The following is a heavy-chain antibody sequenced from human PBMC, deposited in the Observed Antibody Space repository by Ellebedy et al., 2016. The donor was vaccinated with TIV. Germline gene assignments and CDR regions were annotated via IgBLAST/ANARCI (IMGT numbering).Heavy chain of an antibody. CDR3: AREIVVVTAIGDSSWFDP. Sequence: GEFLKISCAASGFTVNNNYMSWVRQAPGKGLEWVSNIYSGNNTYYADSVKGRFIISRDNSKNTLYLQMNSLRAEDTAVYYCAREIVVVTAIGDSSWFDPWGQGTLVTVSS. D-gene: IGHD2-21*02. CDR1: GFTVNNNY. CDR2: IYSGNNT. V-gene: IGHV3-66*01. J-gene: IGHJ5*02.